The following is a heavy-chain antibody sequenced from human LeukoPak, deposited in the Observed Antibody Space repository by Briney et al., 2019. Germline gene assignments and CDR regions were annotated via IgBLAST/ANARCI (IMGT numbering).Heavy chain of an antibody. CDR3: ARDRSVPGYNFDY. CDR1: GFTFDSYT. V-gene: IGHV3-30-3*01. J-gene: IGHJ4*02. Sequence: GTSLRLSCAASGFTFDSYTIHWVRQAPGKGLEWVSLVSYGGSNKYYIDSVKGRFTISRDNSKNTLYLQMNSLRPEDTAVYYCARDRSVPGYNFDYWGQGSLVNVSS. CDR2: VSYGGSNK. D-gene: IGHD1-1*01.